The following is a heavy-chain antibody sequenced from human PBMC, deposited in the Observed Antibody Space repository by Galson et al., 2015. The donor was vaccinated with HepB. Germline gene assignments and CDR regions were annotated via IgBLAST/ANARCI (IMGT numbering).Heavy chain of an antibody. CDR2: IIPIFGTA. V-gene: IGHV1-69*13. CDR1: GGTFSSYA. D-gene: IGHD5-18*01. CDR3: ACQRGYSYGSPQGWYFDL. Sequence: SVKVSCKASGGTFSSYAISWVRQAPGQGLEWMGGIIPIFGTANYAQKFQGRVTITADESTSTAYMELSSLRSEDTAVYYCACQRGYSYGSPQGWYFDLWGRGTLVTVSS. J-gene: IGHJ2*01.